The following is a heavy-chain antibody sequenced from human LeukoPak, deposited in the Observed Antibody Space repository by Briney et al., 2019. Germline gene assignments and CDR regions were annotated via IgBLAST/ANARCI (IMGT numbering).Heavy chain of an antibody. CDR3: ARGAHSYYGMDV. CDR1: GDSVSRNSAA. D-gene: IGHD4/OR15-4a*01. V-gene: IGHV6-1*01. Sequence: SQTLSLTCAISGDSVSRNSAAWNWIRQSPSRGLEWLGRTSYTSKWYHGYAISVKSRIIINSDTSKNQFSLQLNSVTPEDTAVYYCARGAHSYYGMDVWGQGTTVTVSS. CDR2: TSYTSKWYH. J-gene: IGHJ6*02.